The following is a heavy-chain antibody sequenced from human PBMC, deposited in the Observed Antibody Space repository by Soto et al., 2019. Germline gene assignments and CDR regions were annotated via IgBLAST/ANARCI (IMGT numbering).Heavy chain of an antibody. CDR1: GGTFSSYT. CDR3: XXXXXXXXXAGX. CDR2: IIPILGIA. V-gene: IGHV1-69*02. Sequence: QVQLVQSGAEVKKPGSSVKVSCKASGGTFSSYTISWVRQAPGQGLEWMGRIIPILGIANYAQKFQGRVTITADKSTSTAYXELXXXXXXXXAXXXXXXXXXXXXXAGXWGQGTLVTVSS. J-gene: IGHJ4*02.